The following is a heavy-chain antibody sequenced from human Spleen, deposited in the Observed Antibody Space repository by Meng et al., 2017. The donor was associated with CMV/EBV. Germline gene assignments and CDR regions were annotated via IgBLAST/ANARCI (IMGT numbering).Heavy chain of an antibody. CDR1: GFTVSSNY. CDR3: ARDLWGYNFGDY. Sequence: GGSLRLSCAASGFTVSSNYMSWVRQAPGKGLEWVSVIYSGGSTYYADSVKGRFPISRDNSKNTLYLQMNSLRPEDTAVYYCARDLWGYNFGDYWGQGTLVTVSS. V-gene: IGHV3-53*05. CDR2: IYSGGST. D-gene: IGHD5-18*01. J-gene: IGHJ4*02.